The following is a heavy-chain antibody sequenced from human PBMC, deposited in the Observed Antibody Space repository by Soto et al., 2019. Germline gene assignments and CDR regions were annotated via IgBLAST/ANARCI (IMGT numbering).Heavy chain of an antibody. Sequence: QVQLVQSGAEVKKPGASVRVSCKASGYTFNTHHMHWVRQAPGQGLEWMGMINPSSGSTTYAQMFQGRVAMPRDTSTSTVYMELSSLRSDDTAVYYCARDGTAIAASGKIPNWFDPWGQGTLVTVSS. CDR1: GYTFNTHH. V-gene: IGHV1-46*02. CDR3: ARDGTAIAASGKIPNWFDP. CDR2: INPSSGST. J-gene: IGHJ5*02. D-gene: IGHD6-13*01.